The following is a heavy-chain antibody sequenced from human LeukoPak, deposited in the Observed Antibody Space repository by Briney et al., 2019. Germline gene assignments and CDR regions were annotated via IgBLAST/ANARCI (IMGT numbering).Heavy chain of an antibody. D-gene: IGHD3-10*01. V-gene: IGHV1-69*01. CDR1: GGTFSSYA. CDR2: TIPIFVTA. J-gene: IGHJ6*04. Sequence: SVKVSCKASGGTFSSYAISWVRQAPGQGLEWMGGTIPIFVTANYAQKFQGRVTITADESTSTAYMELSSLRSEDTAVYYCARGWSYYGSGSYYKMESKDVWGKGTTVTISS. CDR3: ARGWSYYGSGSYYKMESKDV.